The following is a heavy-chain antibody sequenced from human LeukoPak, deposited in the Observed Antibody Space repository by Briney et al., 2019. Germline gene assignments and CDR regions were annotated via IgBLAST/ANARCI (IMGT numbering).Heavy chain of an antibody. CDR1: GGSISSYY. V-gene: IGHV4-59*01. CDR2: IYYSGSN. J-gene: IGHJ6*02. Sequence: SETLSLTCTVSGGSISSYYWSWIRQPPGKGLEWIGYIYYSGSNNYNPSLKSRVTISVDTSKDQFSLKLSSVTAADTAVYYCARAPRYIAARPVYYYYGIDVWGQGTTVTVSS. CDR3: ARAPRYIAARPVYYYYGIDV. D-gene: IGHD6-6*01.